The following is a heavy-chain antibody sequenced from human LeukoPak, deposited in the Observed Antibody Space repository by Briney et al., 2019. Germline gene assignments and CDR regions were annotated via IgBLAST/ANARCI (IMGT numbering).Heavy chain of an antibody. J-gene: IGHJ4*02. D-gene: IGHD3-16*01. CDR2: LSGSGGST. CDR1: GFTFSNYA. CDR3: ARDLGWGIFDY. Sequence: PGGSLRLSCAASGFTFSNYAMSWVRQAPGKGLEWVSALSGSGGSTYYADSVKGRFTISRDNSKNSLYLQMNSLRAEDTAVYYCARDLGWGIFDYWGQGTLVTVSS. V-gene: IGHV3-23*01.